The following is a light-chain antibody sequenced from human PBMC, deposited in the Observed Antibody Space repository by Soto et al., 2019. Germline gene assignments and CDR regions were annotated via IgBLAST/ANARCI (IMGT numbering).Light chain of an antibody. CDR2: DAS. J-gene: IGKJ2*01. V-gene: IGKV3-11*01. CDR3: LQPYT. CDR1: QSVSGY. Sequence: EIVLTQSPATLSLSPGERATLSCRASQSVSGYLAWYQQKPGQAPRRLIYDASTRGTGIPARFSGSGSGTDFCRLISSLEPEDFAVYYCLQPYTFGQGTKLEIK.